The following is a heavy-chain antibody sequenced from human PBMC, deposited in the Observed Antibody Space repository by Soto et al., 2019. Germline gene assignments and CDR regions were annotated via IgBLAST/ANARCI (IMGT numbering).Heavy chain of an antibody. V-gene: IGHV3-7*01. CDR2: IKEDGSEK. CDR1: GFTFSSYW. Sequence: EVQLVEAGGGLVQPGGSLRLSCAASGFTFSSYWMGWVRQAPGKGLEWVANIKEDGSEKYYVDSVKGRSTISRDNAKNSLSLQMNSLRAEDTAVYYCASGTTVTTSDYWGQGTLVTVSS. CDR3: ASGTTVTTSDY. D-gene: IGHD4-17*01. J-gene: IGHJ4*02.